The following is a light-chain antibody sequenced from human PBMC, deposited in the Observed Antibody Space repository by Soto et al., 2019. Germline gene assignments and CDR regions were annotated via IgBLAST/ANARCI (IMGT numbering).Light chain of an antibody. CDR2: GAS. Sequence: ETVLTQSPGTLSLSPGERATLSCRASQSVSRKYLAWYQQKPGQARRLLIYGASSRATGIPDRFSGRRSGTEFTLTINRVEPEDFAVYYCQQYGSSPFTFGPGTKVDIK. CDR3: QQYGSSPFT. V-gene: IGKV3-20*01. CDR1: QSVSRKY. J-gene: IGKJ3*01.